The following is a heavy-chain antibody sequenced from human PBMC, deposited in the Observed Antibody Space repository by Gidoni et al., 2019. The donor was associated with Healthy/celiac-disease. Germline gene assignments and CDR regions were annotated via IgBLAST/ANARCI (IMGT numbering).Heavy chain of an antibody. CDR2: IYYSGST. CDR3: ATPVEHPADAFDI. V-gene: IGHV4-39*01. Sequence: QLQLQASGPGLVKPSETLYLTCTVSGGPLSSSSYYLVWIRQPPGKGLEWIGRIYYSGSTYYNPSLKSRVTISVDTSKNQFSRKLSSVTAADTAVYYCATPVEHPADAFDIWGQGTMVTVSS. CDR1: GGPLSSSSYY. J-gene: IGHJ3*02.